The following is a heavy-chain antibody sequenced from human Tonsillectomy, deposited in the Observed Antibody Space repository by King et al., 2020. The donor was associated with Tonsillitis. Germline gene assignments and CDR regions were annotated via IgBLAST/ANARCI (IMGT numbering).Heavy chain of an antibody. V-gene: IGHV3-49*04. CDR2: IRGKAYGGTT. CDR1: GFTFGEYA. CDR3: SRISLGYVFWSGTYHAILTGSDY. J-gene: IGHJ4*02. Sequence: VQLVESGGGLVQPGRSLRLSCTTSGFTFGEYAMSWVRQAPGKGLEWVGFIRGKAYGGTTEYAASVKGRFTISRDDSKSIAYLQMNSLKTEDTAVYYCSRISLGYVFWSGTYHAILTGSDYWGQGTLVTVSS. D-gene: IGHD3-9*01.